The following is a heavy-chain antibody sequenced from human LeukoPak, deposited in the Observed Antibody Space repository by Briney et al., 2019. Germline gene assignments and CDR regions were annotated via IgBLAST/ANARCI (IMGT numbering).Heavy chain of an antibody. J-gene: IGHJ4*02. CDR3: AMPGGEVYYDIFTGYSKYYFDY. CDR2: IYHSGST. V-gene: IGHV4-38-2*01. Sequence: PSETLSLTCAVSGYSISSGYYWGWIRQPPGKGVEWIGSIYHSGSTYYNPSLKSRVTISVDTSKNQFSLKLSSVTAADTAVYYCAMPGGEVYYDIFTGYSKYYFDYWGQGTLVTVSS. D-gene: IGHD3-9*01. CDR1: GYSISSGYY.